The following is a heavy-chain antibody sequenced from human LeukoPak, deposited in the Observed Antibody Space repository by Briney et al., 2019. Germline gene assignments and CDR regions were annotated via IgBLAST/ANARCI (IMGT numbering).Heavy chain of an antibody. V-gene: IGHV5-51*01. CDR3: ARPAVVVTTPNDAFDI. CDR1: GYTFTSYG. J-gene: IGHJ3*02. Sequence: GASVKVSCKASGYTFTSYGISWVRQAPGQGLEWMGIIYPGDSDTRYSPSFQGQVTISADKSISTAYLQWSSLKASDTAMYYCARPAVVVTTPNDAFDIWGQGTMVTVSS. CDR2: IYPGDSDT. D-gene: IGHD3-22*01.